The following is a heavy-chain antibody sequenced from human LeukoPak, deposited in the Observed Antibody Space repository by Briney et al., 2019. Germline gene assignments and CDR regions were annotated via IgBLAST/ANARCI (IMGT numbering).Heavy chain of an antibody. CDR2: IDPSGGST. CDR3: SRGGHGTSVAVAGTGDY. J-gene: IGHJ4*02. V-gene: IGHV1-46*01. D-gene: IGHD6-19*01. CDR1: GYTFTSYY. Sequence: ASVKVSCKASGYTFTSYYMHWVRQAPGQGLEWMGIIDPSGGSTIYAQKFQGRVTMTRDMSTSTVYMQLSSLRSEDTAVYYCSRGGHGTSVAVAGTGDYWGQGTLVTVSS.